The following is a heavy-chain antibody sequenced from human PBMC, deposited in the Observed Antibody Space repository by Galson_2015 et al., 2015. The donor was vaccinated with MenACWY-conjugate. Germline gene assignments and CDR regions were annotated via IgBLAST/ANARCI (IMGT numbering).Heavy chain of an antibody. J-gene: IGHJ4*02. CDR1: GGSISINYW. CDR3: ARGNYYVSGTYYKSANFDY. Sequence: ETLSLTCAVSGGSISINYWWPWVRQPPGKGLEWIGEIYHSGSTNYNPSLTSRLTVSVDKSKNQFSLKLSSVTAADTAVYYCARGNYYVSGTYYKSANFDYWGQGSLVTVSS. D-gene: IGHD3-10*01. CDR2: IYHSGST. V-gene: IGHV4-4*02.